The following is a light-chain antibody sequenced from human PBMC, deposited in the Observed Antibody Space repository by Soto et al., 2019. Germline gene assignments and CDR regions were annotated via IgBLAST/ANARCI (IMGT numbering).Light chain of an antibody. Sequence: QSVLTQPASVSGSPGQSITISCTGTSSDVGNHNLVSWYQHHPGKAPKLMIYEGTKRPSGVSNRFSGSKSGNTASLTISGLQAEDEAEYHCCSYAGSRIVVFGGGTKLTVL. V-gene: IGLV2-23*01. CDR3: CSYAGSRIVV. J-gene: IGLJ2*01. CDR1: SSDVGNHNL. CDR2: EGT.